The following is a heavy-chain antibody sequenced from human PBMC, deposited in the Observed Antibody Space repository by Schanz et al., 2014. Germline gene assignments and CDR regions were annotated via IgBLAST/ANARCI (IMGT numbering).Heavy chain of an antibody. J-gene: IGHJ2*01. CDR1: GFTFSSYS. CDR2: ITGASDHI. V-gene: IGHV3-23*04. Sequence: EVQLVESGGGLVQPGGSLRLSCTASGFTFSSYSMNWVRQAPGKGLEWVSGITGASDHIDYAESVKGRFTISRDNSKNTLYLQMVSRRAADTAVYFCAKDHGVECGDGCFNWDFDLWGRGTLVTVSS. D-gene: IGHD2-21*01. CDR3: AKDHGVECGDGCFNWDFDL.